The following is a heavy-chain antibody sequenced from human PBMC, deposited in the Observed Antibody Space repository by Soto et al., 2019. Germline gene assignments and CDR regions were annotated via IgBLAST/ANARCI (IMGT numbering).Heavy chain of an antibody. Sequence: ASVKVSCKASGGTFSSYTISWVRQAPGQGLEWMGRIIPILGIANYAQKFQGRVTITADKSTSTAYMELSSLRSEDTAVYYCARDFGYCSSTSCYAEYYFDYWGQGTLVTSPQ. CDR3: ARDFGYCSSTSCYAEYYFDY. D-gene: IGHD2-2*01. CDR2: IIPILGIA. CDR1: GGTFSSYT. J-gene: IGHJ4*02. V-gene: IGHV1-69*04.